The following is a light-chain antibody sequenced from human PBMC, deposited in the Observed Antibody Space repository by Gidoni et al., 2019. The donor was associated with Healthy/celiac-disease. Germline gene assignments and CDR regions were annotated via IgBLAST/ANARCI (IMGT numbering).Light chain of an antibody. V-gene: IGKV1-39*01. CDR2: AAS. CDR3: QQSYSTPQYT. Sequence: DIQMTQSPSSLSASVGDRVTITCRASQRISSYLNWYQQKPGKAPKLLLYAASSLQSGVPSRFSGSGSGTDFTLTISSLQPEDFATYYCQQSYSTPQYTFGQGTKLEIK. CDR1: QRISSY. J-gene: IGKJ2*01.